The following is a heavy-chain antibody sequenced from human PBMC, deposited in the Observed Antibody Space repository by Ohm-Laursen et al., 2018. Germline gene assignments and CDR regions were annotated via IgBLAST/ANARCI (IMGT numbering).Heavy chain of an antibody. J-gene: IGHJ4*02. CDR1: GFTFSRYW. V-gene: IGHV3-7*01. Sequence: SLRLSCAASGFTFSRYWMTWVRQAPGKGLEWVANINQDGSEKYYVDSVKGRFTISRDNAKDSLDLQMTSLRVEDTALYYCASAHQYCSATTCNGGSDFWGQGTLVTVSS. CDR2: INQDGSEK. D-gene: IGHD2-15*01. CDR3: ASAHQYCSATTCNGGSDF.